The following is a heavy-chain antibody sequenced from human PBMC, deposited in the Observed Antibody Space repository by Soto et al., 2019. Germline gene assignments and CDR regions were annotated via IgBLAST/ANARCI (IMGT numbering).Heavy chain of an antibody. J-gene: IGHJ6*02. CDR1: GFRFSDYA. D-gene: IGHD5-18*01. CDR2: ISDGGRST. Sequence: GGSLRLSCAGSGFRFSDYAIGWVRQAPGKGLEWVSFISDGGRSTYYTDSVKGRFTTSRDNSKDTVYLQLQGLRAEDTAIYYCAKMTSDSYGRNYGMDVWGQGTTVTVSS. CDR3: AKMTSDSYGRNYGMDV. V-gene: IGHV3-23*01.